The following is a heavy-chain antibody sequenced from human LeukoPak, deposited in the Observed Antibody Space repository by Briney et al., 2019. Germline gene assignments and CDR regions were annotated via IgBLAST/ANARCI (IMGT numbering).Heavy chain of an antibody. J-gene: IGHJ4*02. Sequence: GRSLRLSCAASGFTLSDYYMSWIRQAPGKGLEWVSYISSSSSYTNYADSVTGRFTISRDNAKNSLYLQMNSLRAEDAAVYYCARNYDSSGSYFDYWGQGTLVTVSS. V-gene: IGHV3-11*03. CDR3: ARNYDSSGSYFDY. CDR2: ISSSSSYT. D-gene: IGHD3-22*01. CDR1: GFTLSDYY.